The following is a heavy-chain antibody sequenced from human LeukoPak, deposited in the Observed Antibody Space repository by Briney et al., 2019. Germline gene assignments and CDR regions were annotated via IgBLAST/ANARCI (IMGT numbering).Heavy chain of an antibody. Sequence: WGSLRLSCAASGFTFSSYSMNWVRQDPGKGLEWVSAISGTGFYIYYADSVKGRFTISRANAKNSLPLQMNSLRAEDTAVYYCAREQVEAMTRGIDLWGEGALVTVS. CDR2: ISGTGFYI. CDR3: AREQVEAMTRGIDL. D-gene: IGHD3-10*01. J-gene: IGHJ4*02. V-gene: IGHV3-21*06. CDR1: GFTFSSYS.